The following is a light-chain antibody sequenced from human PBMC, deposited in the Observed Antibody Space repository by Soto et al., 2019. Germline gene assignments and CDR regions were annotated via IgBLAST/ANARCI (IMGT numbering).Light chain of an antibody. J-gene: IGLJ1*01. V-gene: IGLV1-44*01. CDR2: NNN. CDR1: SSNTGGNS. CDR3: GGWDDSLNAHV. Sequence: QSLLTQPPTASETPGQRVTISCSGSSSNTGGNSVNWYQQLPGTTPKLLIYNNNRRPSGVPDRFSGSKSGASASLAISGLQSEGEADYFCGGWDDSLNAHVVGSGSEVTGL.